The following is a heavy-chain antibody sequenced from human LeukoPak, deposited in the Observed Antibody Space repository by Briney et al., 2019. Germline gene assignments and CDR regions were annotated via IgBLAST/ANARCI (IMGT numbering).Heavy chain of an antibody. CDR3: ARRIKKTARVDY. CDR1: GGSISSGDYY. CDR2: IYYSGST. Sequence: PSETLSLTCTVSGGSISSGDYYWSWIRQPPGKGLEWIGYIYYSGSTYYNPSLKSRVTISVDTSKNQFSLKLSSVTAADTAVYSCARRIKKTARVDYWGQGPLVTVSS. D-gene: IGHD5-18*01. J-gene: IGHJ4*02. V-gene: IGHV4-30-4*01.